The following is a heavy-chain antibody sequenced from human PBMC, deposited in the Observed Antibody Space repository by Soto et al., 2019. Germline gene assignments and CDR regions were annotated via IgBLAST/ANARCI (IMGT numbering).Heavy chain of an antibody. CDR3: AREYCTRSSCYGVDY. J-gene: IGHJ4*02. V-gene: IGHV1-18*01. CDR2: SSTYNGDT. D-gene: IGHD2-2*01. CDR1: GYTFPDLG. Sequence: ASVKVSCKASGYTFPDLGISWVRQAPGQGLEWMGWSSTYNGDTRYAQKAQDRVTLTTDTSTSTAYMELRSLRSDDTAVYYCAREYCTRSSCYGVDYWGQGTLVTVSS.